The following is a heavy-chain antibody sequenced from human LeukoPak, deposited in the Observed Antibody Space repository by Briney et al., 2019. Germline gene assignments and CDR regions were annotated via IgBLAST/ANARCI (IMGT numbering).Heavy chain of an antibody. CDR3: VKDSSSGSYFDY. CDR1: GFTFSRYA. Sequence: GGSLRLSCSASGFTFSRYAMHWVRQAPGKGLEYVSAISSNGGSTYYADSVKGIFTISRDNSRNTLHLQMSGLRVEDTAVYYCVKDSSSGSYFDYWGQGTLVTVSS. V-gene: IGHV3-64D*06. CDR2: ISSNGGST. D-gene: IGHD3-10*01. J-gene: IGHJ4*02.